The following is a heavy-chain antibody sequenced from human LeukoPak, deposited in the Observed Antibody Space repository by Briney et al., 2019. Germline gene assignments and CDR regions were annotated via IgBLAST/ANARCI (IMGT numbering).Heavy chain of an antibody. J-gene: IGHJ4*02. CDR2: IYPGDSDT. Sequence: GESLKISCKGSGYSFTSYWISWVRQLPGKDLKWMGIIYPGDSDTRYSPSFRGQVTISADKSISTTYLQWSSLKASDTAMYYCARRSGMPFDYWGQGTLVTVSS. V-gene: IGHV5-51*01. CDR3: ARRSGMPFDY. CDR1: GYSFTSYW. D-gene: IGHD2-2*01.